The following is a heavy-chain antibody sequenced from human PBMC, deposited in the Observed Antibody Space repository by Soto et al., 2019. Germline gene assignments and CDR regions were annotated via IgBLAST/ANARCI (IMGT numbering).Heavy chain of an antibody. D-gene: IGHD2-2*02. CDR3: ARVTAGLGYCSSPSCYTDY. V-gene: IGHV3-74*01. CDR1: GFTFSTYW. CDR2: INSDGTST. Sequence: HPGGSLRLSCAASGFTFSTYWMYWVRQAPGKGLLWVSRINSDGTSTNYAGSVKGRFTISRDNAKNTLYLQMNSLRAEDTAVYYCARVTAGLGYCSSPSCYTDYWGQGTLVTV. J-gene: IGHJ4*02.